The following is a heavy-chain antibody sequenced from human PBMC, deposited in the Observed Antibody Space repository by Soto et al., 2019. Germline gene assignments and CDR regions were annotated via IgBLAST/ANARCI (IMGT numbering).Heavy chain of an antibody. CDR1: GFTFSSYG. V-gene: IGHV3-30*03. D-gene: IGHD5-12*01. Sequence: QVQLVESGGGVVQPGRSLRLSCAASGFTFSSYGMHWVRQAPGKGLEWVAVISYDGSNKYYADSVKGRFTISRDNSKNTLYLQMNSQRAEDTAVYYCARDRPGYRGYYYGMDVWGQGTTVTVSS. J-gene: IGHJ6*02. CDR2: ISYDGSNK. CDR3: ARDRPGYRGYYYGMDV.